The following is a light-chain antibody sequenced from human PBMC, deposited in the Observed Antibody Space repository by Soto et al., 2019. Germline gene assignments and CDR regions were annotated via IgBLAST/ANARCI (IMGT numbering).Light chain of an antibody. Sequence: EMVITQSPATLSVSPGERATLSCRASQSVSSYLAWYQQKPGQPPRLLIYVASTRAAGIPARFSGSGSGTEFTLPISSLQSEDFGVYYCQQYKDWPPRFGQGTKVEIK. CDR1: QSVSSY. V-gene: IGKV3-15*01. CDR2: VAS. CDR3: QQYKDWPPR. J-gene: IGKJ1*01.